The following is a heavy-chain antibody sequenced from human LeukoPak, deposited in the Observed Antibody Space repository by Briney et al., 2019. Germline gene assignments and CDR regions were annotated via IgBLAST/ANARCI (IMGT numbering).Heavy chain of an antibody. V-gene: IGHV1-2*02. D-gene: IGHD1-26*01. Sequence: GASVKVSCKASGYTFTGYYMHWVRQAPGQGLEWMGWINPNSGGTNYAQKFQGRVTMTRDMSTSTVYMELSSLRSEDTAVYYCARGYSSYYYYMDVWGKGTTVTVSS. CDR1: GYTFTGYY. J-gene: IGHJ6*03. CDR2: INPNSGGT. CDR3: ARGYSSYYYYMDV.